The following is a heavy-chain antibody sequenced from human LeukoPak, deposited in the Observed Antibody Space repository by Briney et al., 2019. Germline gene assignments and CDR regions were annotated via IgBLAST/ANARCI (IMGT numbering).Heavy chain of an antibody. D-gene: IGHD5-18*01. CDR2: IGGSGGST. Sequence: GGSLRLSCAASGFTFSSYAMGWVRQAPGKGLEWVSGIGGSGGSTYYADSVKGRFTISRDSSKNTLYLQMNSLRAEDTAVYYCARRELLGYSYGLGAFNVWGQGTMATVSS. CDR3: ARRELLGYSYGLGAFNV. J-gene: IGHJ3*01. CDR1: GFTFSSYA. V-gene: IGHV3-23*01.